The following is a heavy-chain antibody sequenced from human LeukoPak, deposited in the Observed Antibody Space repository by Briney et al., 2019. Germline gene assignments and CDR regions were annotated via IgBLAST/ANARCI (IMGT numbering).Heavy chain of an antibody. D-gene: IGHD3-16*02. CDR2: IYYSGST. J-gene: IGHJ4*02. CDR1: GGSISSYY. Sequence: SETLSLTCTVSGGSISSYYWSWIRQPPGKGLEWIGYIYYSGSTNYNPSLKSRVTISVDTSKNQFSLKLSSVTAADTAVYYCARAESIRGLTFGGVIAHDYWGQGTLVTVSS. CDR3: ARAESIRGLTFGGVIAHDY. V-gene: IGHV4-59*01.